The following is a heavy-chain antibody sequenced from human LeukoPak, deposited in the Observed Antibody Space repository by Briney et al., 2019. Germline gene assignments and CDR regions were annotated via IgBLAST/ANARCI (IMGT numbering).Heavy chain of an antibody. CDR2: IYTSGST. D-gene: IGHD4-11*01. CDR3: ARDPAGLQYYYYYMDV. V-gene: IGHV4-61*02. J-gene: IGHJ6*03. Sequence: SQTLSPTCTVSGGSISSGSYYWSWIRQPAGKGLEWIGRIYTSGSTNYNPSLKSRVTISVDTSKNQFSLKLSSVTAADTAVYYCARDPAGLQYYYYYMDVWGKGTTVTVSS. CDR1: GGSISSGSYY.